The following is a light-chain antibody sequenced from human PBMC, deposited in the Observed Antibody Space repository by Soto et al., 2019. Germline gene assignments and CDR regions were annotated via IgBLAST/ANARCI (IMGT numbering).Light chain of an antibody. J-gene: IGKJ2*01. CDR2: AAS. CDR3: QQKYSTPPDT. Sequence: DLQMTQSPSSLSASVGDRVTITCRASQSISKYVNWYQQKPGQAPNLLIYAASTLQRGVPSRFNGSRTRKDFTLTISSLQTEDFATDYCQQKYSTPPDTFGQGTELEIK. V-gene: IGKV1-39*01. CDR1: QSISKY.